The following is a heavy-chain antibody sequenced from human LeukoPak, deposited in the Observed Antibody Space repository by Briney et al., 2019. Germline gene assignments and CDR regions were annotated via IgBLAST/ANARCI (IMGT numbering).Heavy chain of an antibody. Sequence: PSETLSLTCTVSGYSISSGYYWGWTRQPPGKGLEWIGSIYHSGSTYYNPSLKSRVTISVDTSKNQFSLKLSSVTAADTAVYYCARAYCSSTSCYDMDVWGKGTTVTVSS. V-gene: IGHV4-38-2*02. D-gene: IGHD2-2*01. CDR2: IYHSGST. CDR3: ARAYCSSTSCYDMDV. CDR1: GYSISSGYY. J-gene: IGHJ6*03.